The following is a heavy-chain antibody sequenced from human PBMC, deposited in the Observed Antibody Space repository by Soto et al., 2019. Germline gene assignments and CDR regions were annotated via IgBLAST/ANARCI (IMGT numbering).Heavy chain of an antibody. CDR2: ISSSSSTI. D-gene: IGHD6-13*01. J-gene: IGHJ3*02. V-gene: IGHV3-48*01. CDR1: GFTFSTYS. CDR3: AKGLAAAGHDAFDI. Sequence: GGSLRLSCAASGFTFSTYSMNWVRQAPGKGLEWVSYISSSSSTIFYTDSVKGRFTVSRDNSKNTLYLQMNSLRAEDTAVYYCAKGLAAAGHDAFDIWGQGTMVTVSS.